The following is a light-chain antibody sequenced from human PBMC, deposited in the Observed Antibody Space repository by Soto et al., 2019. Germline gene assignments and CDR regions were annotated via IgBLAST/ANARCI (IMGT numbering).Light chain of an antibody. CDR2: EVS. Sequence: QSVLTQPASVSGSPGQSVAISCTGTSSDVGAYNYISWYQQHPGKAHKLLLSEVSNRPSGVSNRFSGSKSGNTASLTISGLQAEDEGDYYCSSYISSSTPYVFGTGTKVTVL. V-gene: IGLV2-14*01. J-gene: IGLJ1*01. CDR1: SSDVGAYNY. CDR3: SSYISSSTPYV.